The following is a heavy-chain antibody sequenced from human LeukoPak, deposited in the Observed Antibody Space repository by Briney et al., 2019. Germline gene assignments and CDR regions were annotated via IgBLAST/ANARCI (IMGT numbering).Heavy chain of an antibody. V-gene: IGHV4-59*08. CDR3: ARSGKYYDSSGYSDC. J-gene: IGHJ4*02. CDR2: IYYSGST. D-gene: IGHD3-22*01. Sequence: PSETLSLTCTVSGASITSYYWSWIRQPPGKGLEWIGYIYYSGSTNYNPSLKSRVTMSVDTSKNQFSLKLSSVTAADMAVYYCARSGKYYDSSGYSDCWGQGTLVTVSS. CDR1: GASITSYY.